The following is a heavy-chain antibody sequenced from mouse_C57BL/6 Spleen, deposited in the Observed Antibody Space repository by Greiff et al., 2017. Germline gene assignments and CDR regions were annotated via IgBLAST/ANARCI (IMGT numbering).Heavy chain of an antibody. V-gene: IGHV5-17*01. J-gene: IGHJ1*03. CDR2: ISSGSSTI. CDR3: ANYYGSSLWYFDV. Sequence: EVNVVESGGGLVKPGGSLKLSCAASGFTFSDYGMHWVRQAPEKGLEWVAYISSGSSTIYYADTVKGRFTISRDNAKNTLFLQMTSLRSKDTAMYYCANYYGSSLWYFDVWGTGTTVTVSS. D-gene: IGHD1-1*01. CDR1: GFTFSDYG.